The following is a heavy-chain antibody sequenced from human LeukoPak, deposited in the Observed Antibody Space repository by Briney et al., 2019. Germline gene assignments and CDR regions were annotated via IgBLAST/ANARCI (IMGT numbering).Heavy chain of an antibody. Sequence: PGGSLRLSCAASGFTLSSYEMNWVRQAPGKGLEWVSYISSSGSTIYYADSVKGRFTISRDNAKNSLYLQMNSLRAEDTAVYYCARADRPGTFYAFDIWGQGTMVTVSS. V-gene: IGHV3-48*03. CDR3: ARADRPGTFYAFDI. CDR1: GFTLSSYE. J-gene: IGHJ3*02. CDR2: ISSSGSTI.